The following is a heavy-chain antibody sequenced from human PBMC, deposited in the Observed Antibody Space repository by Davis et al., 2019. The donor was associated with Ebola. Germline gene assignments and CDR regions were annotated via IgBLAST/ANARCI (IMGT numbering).Heavy chain of an antibody. Sequence: GESLKISCAASGFTFNNFAMSWVRQAPGKGLEWVSALSGSGGSTYYADSVKGRFTISRDNSKNTLYLQMNSLRAEDTAVYYCAKFPWPLWFREYQEPNWFDPWGQGTLVTVSS. CDR3: AKFPWPLWFREYQEPNWFDP. J-gene: IGHJ5*02. V-gene: IGHV3-23*01. CDR2: LSGSGGST. D-gene: IGHD3-10*01. CDR1: GFTFNNFA.